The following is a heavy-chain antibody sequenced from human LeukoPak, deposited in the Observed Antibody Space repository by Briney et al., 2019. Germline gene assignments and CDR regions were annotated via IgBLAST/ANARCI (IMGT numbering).Heavy chain of an antibody. CDR2: INTDGTVT. CDR1: GFTFSKYW. V-gene: IGHV3-74*01. J-gene: IGHJ4*02. CDR3: ATKQWLAPPPDS. Sequence: SGGSLRLSCAAAGFTFSKYWMLWVRQAPGKGLESGSRINTDGTVTAYADSVKGRFTVSGDNADNTMYLQINSVKDEDTADYYCATKQWLAPPPDSWGQGTAVTVSS. D-gene: IGHD6-19*01.